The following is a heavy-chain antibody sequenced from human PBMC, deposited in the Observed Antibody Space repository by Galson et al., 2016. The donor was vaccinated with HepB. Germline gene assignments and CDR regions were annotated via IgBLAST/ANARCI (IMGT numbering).Heavy chain of an antibody. V-gene: IGHV5-51*01. Sequence: QSGAEVKMPGDSLKISCKGSGYTFPSHWITWVRQVPGKGLEWMGIIYPGDFDIRYSPSFQGQVTISADKSVSTAYLQWSSLKASDTAMYYCARRVTGSGSDYGTFDSWGQGTLVTVSS. CDR1: GYTFPSHW. J-gene: IGHJ4*02. CDR3: ARRVTGSGSDYGTFDS. D-gene: IGHD3-10*01. CDR2: IYPGDFDI.